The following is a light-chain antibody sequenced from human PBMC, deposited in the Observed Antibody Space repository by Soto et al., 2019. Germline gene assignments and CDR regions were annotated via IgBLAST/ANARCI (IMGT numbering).Light chain of an antibody. CDR1: QSVLFSPNNKNY. J-gene: IGKJ1*01. Sequence: DIVMTQSPDSLAVSLGERATINCKSIQSVLFSPNNKNYLAWYQQKPGQPPKLLIYWASTRESGVPDRFSGSGSGTDFTLTISSLQAEDVAFYYCQQYHSAPQTFGQGTKVEIK. CDR3: QQYHSAPQT. V-gene: IGKV4-1*01. CDR2: WAS.